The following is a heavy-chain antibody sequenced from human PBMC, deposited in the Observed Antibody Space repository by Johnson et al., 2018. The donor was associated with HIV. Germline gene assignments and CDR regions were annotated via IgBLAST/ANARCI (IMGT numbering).Heavy chain of an antibody. CDR3: AKAIGDAFDI. V-gene: IGHV3-74*01. CDR2: IKSDGSST. J-gene: IGHJ3*02. Sequence: EVQLVESGGGLVQPGGSLRLSCAASGFTFSRYWMDWVRQAPGKGLVWVSRIKSDGSSTAYADSVKDRFTISRDNAKNTLYLQMNSLRGEDTAVYYCAKAIGDAFDIWGQGTMVTVSS. D-gene: IGHD2/OR15-2a*01. CDR1: GFTFSRYW.